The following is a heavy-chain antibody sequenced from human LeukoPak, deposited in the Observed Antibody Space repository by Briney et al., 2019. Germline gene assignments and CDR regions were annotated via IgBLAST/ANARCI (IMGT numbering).Heavy chain of an antibody. D-gene: IGHD3-3*01. CDR2: IHNSGSA. CDR3: ARAILTPSGYVWHFDL. Sequence: PSETLSLTCTVSGGSISTGGYYWSWIRQLPGKGLEWIGYIHNSGSAYYNPSLRSRVTMSVDTSKNQSSLNLGYMTAADTALYYCARAILTPSGYVWHFDLWGRGTLVTVSS. V-gene: IGHV4-31*03. J-gene: IGHJ2*01. CDR1: GGSISTGGYY.